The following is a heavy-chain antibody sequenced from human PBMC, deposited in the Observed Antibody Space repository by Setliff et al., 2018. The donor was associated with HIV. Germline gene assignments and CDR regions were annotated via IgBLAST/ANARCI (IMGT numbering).Heavy chain of an antibody. CDR1: GFTFSSYW. V-gene: IGHV3-74*01. D-gene: IGHD6-19*01. J-gene: IGHJ4*02. Sequence: PGGSLRLSCAASGFTFSSYWMHWVRQAPEKGLVWFSHINSDGSDPNYADSVKGRFTISRDNAKNSVYLQMNSLRAEDTAMYYCVRPVREPVDWGRGTLVTVSS. CDR2: INSDGSDP. CDR3: VRPVREPVD.